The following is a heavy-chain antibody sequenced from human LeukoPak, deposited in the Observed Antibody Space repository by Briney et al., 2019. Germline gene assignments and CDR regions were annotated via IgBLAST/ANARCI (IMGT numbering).Heavy chain of an antibody. V-gene: IGHV3-7*03. Sequence: QAGGSQRLFCAACGFIFSRYWVSWVRQARGKGLEWVATIKQEGSEKYYVDSVKGRFTISRDNAEKPLYLQMNSLRAEDTGVYYCARILTGYYGGPDAFDIWGQGTMVTVSS. CDR1: GFIFSRYW. CDR3: ARILTGYYGGPDAFDI. CDR2: IKQEGSEK. D-gene: IGHD3-9*01. J-gene: IGHJ3*02.